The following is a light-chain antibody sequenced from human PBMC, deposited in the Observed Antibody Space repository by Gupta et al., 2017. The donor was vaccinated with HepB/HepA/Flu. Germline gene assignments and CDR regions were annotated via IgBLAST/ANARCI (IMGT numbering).Light chain of an antibody. CDR3: HHDGSSVDT. J-gene: IGKJ2*01. CDR2: GPS. CDR1: QTISVNY. V-gene: IGKV3-20*01. Sequence: EIVLTQSPGTLSLSPGERATVSCRASQTISVNYLAWFQQKPGQAPRLLIYGPSTRATGIPDRFTGSGSGTDFTLSISRLEPEDFAVYYCHHDGSSVDTFGQGTKVEIK.